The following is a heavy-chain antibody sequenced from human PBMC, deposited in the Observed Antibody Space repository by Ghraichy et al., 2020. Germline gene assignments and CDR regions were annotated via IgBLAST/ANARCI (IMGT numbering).Heavy chain of an antibody. V-gene: IGHV4-59*01. J-gene: IGHJ6*02. D-gene: IGHD2-2*01. CDR2: ISYSGST. CDR1: GGSISSNS. Sequence: SETLSLTCTVSGGSISSNSWSWIRQPPGKGLEWIGYISYSGSTNYNPSLQSRVTISIDTSKNQFSLKLSSVTAADTAVYYCATTSGCRSTSHMLCDYYYGMDVWGQGTTVTVSS. CDR3: ATTSGCRSTSHMLCDYYYGMDV.